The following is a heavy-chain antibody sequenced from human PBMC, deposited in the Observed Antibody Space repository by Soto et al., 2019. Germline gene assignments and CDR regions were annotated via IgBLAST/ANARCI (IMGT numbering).Heavy chain of an antibody. CDR2: ISYDGSNK. Sequence: PVGSLRLSCASSVFTFSSYGMHCVRHSPGKWLEWVAVISYDGSNKYYADSVKGRFTISRDNSKNTLYLQMNSLRAEDTAVYYCAKDLGVPAATGRDLEYNWFDPWGQGTLVTVS. J-gene: IGHJ5*02. V-gene: IGHV3-30*18. CDR3: AKDLGVPAATGRDLEYNWFDP. CDR1: VFTFSSYG. D-gene: IGHD2-2*01.